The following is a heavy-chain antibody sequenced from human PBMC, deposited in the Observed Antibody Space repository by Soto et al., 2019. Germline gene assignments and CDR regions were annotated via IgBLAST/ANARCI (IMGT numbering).Heavy chain of an antibody. CDR1: GFTFSDYY. J-gene: IGHJ6*03. Sequence: PGGSLRLSCAASGFTFSDYYMSWIRQAPGKGLEWVSYISSSGSTIYYADSVMGRFTISRDNAKNSLYLQMNSLRAEDTAVYYCARDLYPHYYYMDVWGKGTTVTVSS. CDR2: ISSSGSTI. CDR3: ARDLYPHYYYMDV. V-gene: IGHV3-11*01.